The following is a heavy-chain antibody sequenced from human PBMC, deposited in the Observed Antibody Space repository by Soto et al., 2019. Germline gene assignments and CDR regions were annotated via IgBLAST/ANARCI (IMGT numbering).Heavy chain of an antibody. CDR3: ARGPNPYYFDY. CDR1: GYTFTSYA. V-gene: IGHV1-3*01. Sequence: QVQFVQSGAEVKKPGASVKVSCKASGYTFTSYAMHWVRQAPGQRLEWMGWINAGNGNTKYSQKFRGRVTITRDTSASTAYMELSSLRSEDTAVYYCARGPNPYYFDYWGQGTLVTVSS. J-gene: IGHJ4*02. CDR2: INAGNGNT.